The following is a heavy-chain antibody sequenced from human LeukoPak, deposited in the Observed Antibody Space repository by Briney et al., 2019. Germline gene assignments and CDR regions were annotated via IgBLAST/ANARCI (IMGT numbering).Heavy chain of an antibody. CDR3: ATVNYYGMDV. CDR2: FDPEDGET. Sequence: APGKASCKVAGYTVTALSMHGVPRAPGKRLEWMGGFDPEDGETMYAHKFKGRVTMTEDTSTDTAYMELSRQRSEDTAVYYCATVNYYGMDVWGKGTTVTVSS. CDR1: GYTVTALS. J-gene: IGHJ6*01. V-gene: IGHV1-24*01.